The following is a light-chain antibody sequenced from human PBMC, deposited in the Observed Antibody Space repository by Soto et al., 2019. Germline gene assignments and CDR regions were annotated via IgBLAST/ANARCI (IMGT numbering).Light chain of an antibody. CDR1: SSDVGGYSY. Sequence: QSVLTQPASVSGSPGQSITISCTGTSSDVGGYSYVSWYQQHPGKAPKLIIYEVTSRPSGVSSRFSGSKSGNTASLTISGLQTEDEADYYCSSFERSGTRVIGGGTKVTV. J-gene: IGLJ2*01. CDR3: SSFERSGTRV. CDR2: EVT. V-gene: IGLV2-14*01.